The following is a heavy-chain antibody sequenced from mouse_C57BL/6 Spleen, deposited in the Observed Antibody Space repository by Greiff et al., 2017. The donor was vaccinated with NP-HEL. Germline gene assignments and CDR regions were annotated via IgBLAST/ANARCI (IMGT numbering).Heavy chain of an antibody. V-gene: IGHV1-26*01. CDR3: ARNYGVWYFDV. CDR2: INPNNGGT. CDR1: GYTFTDYY. D-gene: IGHD1-1*01. Sequence: VQLQQSGPELVKPGASVKISCKASGYTFTDYYMNWVKQSHGKSLEWIGDINPNNGGTSHHQKFKGKATLTVDKSSSTAYMELRSLTSEDSAVYYCARNYGVWYFDVWGTGTTVTVSS. J-gene: IGHJ1*03.